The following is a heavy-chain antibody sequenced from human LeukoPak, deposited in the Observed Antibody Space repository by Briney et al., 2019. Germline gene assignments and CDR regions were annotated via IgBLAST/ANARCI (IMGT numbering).Heavy chain of an antibody. J-gene: IGHJ5*02. D-gene: IGHD6-13*01. CDR3: ARMVGSSWYPGWFDP. CDR1: GGSISSYY. V-gene: IGHV4-59*08. CDR2: IYYSGST. Sequence: SETLSLTCTVPGGSISSYYWSWIRQPPGKGLEWIGYIYYSGSTNYNPSLKSRVTISVDTSKNQFSLKLSSVTAADTAVYYCARMVGSSWYPGWFDPWGQGTLVTVSS.